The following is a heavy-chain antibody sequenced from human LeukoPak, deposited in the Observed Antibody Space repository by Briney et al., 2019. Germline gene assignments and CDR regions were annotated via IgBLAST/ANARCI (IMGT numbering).Heavy chain of an antibody. Sequence: GGSLRLSCAASGFTVSSNYMSWVRQAPGKGLEWVSVIYSGGNTYYADSVKGRFTISRDNSKNTLYLQMNSLRAEDTAVYYCAKHPQYQIFDYWGQGTLVTVSS. J-gene: IGHJ4*02. D-gene: IGHD4-11*01. CDR3: AKHPQYQIFDY. V-gene: IGHV3-66*04. CDR1: GFTVSSNY. CDR2: IYSGGNT.